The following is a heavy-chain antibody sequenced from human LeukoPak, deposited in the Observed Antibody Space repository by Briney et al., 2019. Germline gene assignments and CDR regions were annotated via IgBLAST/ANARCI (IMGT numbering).Heavy chain of an antibody. CDR2: IKQDGSEK. Sequence: PGGSLRLSCAASGFTFSSYGMHWVRQAPGKGLEWVANIKQDGSEKYYVDSVKGRFTISRDNAKNSLYLQMNSLRAEDTAVYYCARDLSYDILTGYYKDAFDIWGQGTMVTVSS. D-gene: IGHD3-9*01. CDR3: ARDLSYDILTGYYKDAFDI. V-gene: IGHV3-7*01. J-gene: IGHJ3*02. CDR1: GFTFSSYG.